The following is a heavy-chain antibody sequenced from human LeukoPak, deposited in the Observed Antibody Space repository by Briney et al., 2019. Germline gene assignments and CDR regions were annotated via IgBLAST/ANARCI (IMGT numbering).Heavy chain of an antibody. D-gene: IGHD3-10*01. J-gene: IGHJ5*02. V-gene: IGHV4-39*07. CDR1: GGSISSSSYY. CDR2: IYYSGST. CDR3: TRGHPGVVRGTNWFDP. Sequence: SETLSLTCTVSGGSISSSSYYWGWIRQPPGKGLEWIGSIYYSGSTYYNPSLKSRVTISVDTSKNQFSLKLSSVTAADTAVYYCTRGHPGVVRGTNWFDPWGQGTLVTVSS.